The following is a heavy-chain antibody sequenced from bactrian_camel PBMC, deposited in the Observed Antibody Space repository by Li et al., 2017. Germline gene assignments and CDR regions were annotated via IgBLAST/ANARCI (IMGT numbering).Heavy chain of an antibody. CDR1: PGAEIAAS. J-gene: IGHJ6*01. D-gene: IGHD2*01. V-gene: IGHV3S53*01. CDR2: IDTDGTT. Sequence: HVQLVESGGGSALPGGSLRLTCALSPGAEIAASMAWFRQAPGKEREGVASIDTDGTTSYLDSVKGRFTISQGDAKNTLYLQMDSLKPEDTAMYYCAAEPAIFGFCGRNYYPSNGFWGQGTQVTVS. CDR3: AAEPAIFGFCGRNYYPSNGF.